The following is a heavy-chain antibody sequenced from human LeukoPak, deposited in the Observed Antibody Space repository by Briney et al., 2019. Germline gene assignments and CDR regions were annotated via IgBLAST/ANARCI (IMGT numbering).Heavy chain of an antibody. CDR3: ARGRSGSYFDS. CDR1: GCIFSTYD. J-gene: IGHJ4*02. Sequence: PGGSLRLSCAASGCIFSTYDMLWVRQATGKGLEWVSAISTTDDTYYPGSVKGRFTISRENAKSSLYLQMDSLRAEDTALYYCARGRSGSYFDSWGQGTLVAVSS. D-gene: IGHD1-26*01. CDR2: ISTTDDT. V-gene: IGHV3-13*04.